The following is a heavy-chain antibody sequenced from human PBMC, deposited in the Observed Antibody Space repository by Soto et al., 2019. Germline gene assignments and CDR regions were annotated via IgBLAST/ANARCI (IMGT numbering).Heavy chain of an antibody. CDR1: GGSISSGGYY. J-gene: IGHJ5*02. V-gene: IGHV4-31*03. Sequence: QVQLQESGPGLVKPSQTLSLTCTVSGGSISSGGYYWSWIRQHPGKGLEWIGYIYYSGSTYYNPSLKRRVTISVDTSKNQFSLKLSSVTAADTAVYYCARDHPIKQYQLPGAWFDPWGQGTLVTVSS. CDR3: ARDHPIKQYQLPGAWFDP. D-gene: IGHD2-2*01. CDR2: IYYSGST.